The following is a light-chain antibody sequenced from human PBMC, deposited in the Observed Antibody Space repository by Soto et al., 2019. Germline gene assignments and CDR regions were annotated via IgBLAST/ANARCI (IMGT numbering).Light chain of an antibody. Sequence: QSALTQPASVSGSPGQSITISCTGTSSDVGGYNYVSWYHQHPGKAPKLMIYDVSNRPSGVSNRFSGSKSGNTASLTISGRQAEDEADYYCSSYTGSSPIAVFGGGTQLTVL. CDR1: SSDVGGYNY. CDR3: SSYTGSSPIAV. CDR2: DVS. J-gene: IGLJ2*01. V-gene: IGLV2-14*01.